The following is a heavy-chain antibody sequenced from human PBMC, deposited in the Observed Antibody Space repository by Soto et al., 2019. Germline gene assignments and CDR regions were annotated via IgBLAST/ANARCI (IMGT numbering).Heavy chain of an antibody. J-gene: IGHJ6*02. CDR3: ARDDRGYSYGDEYYYYGMDV. CDR2: IWYDGSNK. CDR1: GFTFSSYG. D-gene: IGHD5-18*01. V-gene: IGHV3-33*01. Sequence: GGSLRLSCAASGFTFSSYGMHWVRQAPGKGLEWVAVIWYDGSNKYYADSVKGRFTISRDNSKNTLYLQMNSLRAEDTAVYYCARDDRGYSYGDEYYYYGMDVWGQGTTVTVSS.